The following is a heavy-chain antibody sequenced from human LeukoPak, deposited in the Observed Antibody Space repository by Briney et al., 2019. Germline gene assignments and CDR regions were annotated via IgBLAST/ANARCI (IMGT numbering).Heavy chain of an antibody. Sequence: GGSLRLSCAASGFTFSRCAMGWVRQTPGKGLEWVAGISGSGSRTYYADAVKGRFNISRDNSKNTLYLQINSLRAEDTAVYYCVKDANYFDSGSYLIPFDPWGQGTLVTVSS. V-gene: IGHV3-23*01. D-gene: IGHD3-22*01. CDR2: ISGSGSRT. J-gene: IGHJ5*02. CDR3: VKDANYFDSGSYLIPFDP. CDR1: GFTFSRCA.